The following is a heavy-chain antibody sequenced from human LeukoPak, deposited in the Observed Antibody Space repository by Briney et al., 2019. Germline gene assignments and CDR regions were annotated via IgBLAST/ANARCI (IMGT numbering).Heavy chain of an antibody. D-gene: IGHD3-9*01. J-gene: IGHJ4*02. CDR1: GGSFSGYC. Sequence: SETLSLTCAVYGGSFSGYCWSWIRQPPGKGLEWIGEINHSGSTNYNPSLKSRVTISVDTSKNQFSLKLSSVTAADTAVYYCARAFPPNYDILTGGGYFDYWGQGTLVTVSS. CDR2: INHSGST. CDR3: ARAFPPNYDILTGGGYFDY. V-gene: IGHV4-34*01.